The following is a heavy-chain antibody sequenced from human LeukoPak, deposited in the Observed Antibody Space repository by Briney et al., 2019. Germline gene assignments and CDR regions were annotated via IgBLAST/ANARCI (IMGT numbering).Heavy chain of an antibody. D-gene: IGHD2-8*02. J-gene: IGHJ4*02. CDR3: ARTKGYWLPYQTFDY. CDR1: GGSFSGYY. Sequence: ETLSLTCAVYGGSFSGYYWSWIRPPPGKGLEWIGEINHSGSTNYNPSLKSRVTISVDTSKNQFSLKLSSVAAADTAVYYCARTKGYWLPYQTFDYWGQGTLVTVSS. CDR2: INHSGST. V-gene: IGHV4-34*01.